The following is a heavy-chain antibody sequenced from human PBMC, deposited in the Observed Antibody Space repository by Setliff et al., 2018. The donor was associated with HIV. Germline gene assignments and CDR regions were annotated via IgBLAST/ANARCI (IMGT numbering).Heavy chain of an antibody. V-gene: IGHV4-4*08. CDR2: IFTGGTT. J-gene: IGHJ4*02. Sequence: SETLSLTCTVSGGSISSYYWSWIRQPPGKGLEWLGYIFTGGTTKYNPSLESRVTISVDTSRNQFSLKLASVTAADTAVYYCARGVTLYGVVEYLDYWAQGTLVTVSS. D-gene: IGHD3-3*01. CDR3: ARGVTLYGVVEYLDY. CDR1: GGSISSYY.